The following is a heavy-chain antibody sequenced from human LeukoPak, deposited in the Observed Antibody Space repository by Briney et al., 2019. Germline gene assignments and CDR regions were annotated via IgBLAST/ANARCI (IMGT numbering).Heavy chain of an antibody. V-gene: IGHV3-23*01. CDR1: GFTFSSYE. Sequence: GGSLRLSCAASGFTFSSYEMNWVRQAPGRGLEWVSAISGGRPSTYYADSVKGRFTISRDNAKNTLYLQMNSLRADDTAVYYCAKGGISLVRGSFDYWGQGTLVTVSS. CDR3: AKGGISLVRGSFDY. CDR2: ISGGRPST. J-gene: IGHJ4*02. D-gene: IGHD3-10*01.